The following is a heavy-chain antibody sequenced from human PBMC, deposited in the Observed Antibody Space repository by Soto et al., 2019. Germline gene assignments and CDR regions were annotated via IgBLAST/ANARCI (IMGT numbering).Heavy chain of an antibody. V-gene: IGHV1-3*01. CDR2: INAVNGNT. J-gene: IGHJ5*02. D-gene: IGHD6-13*01. Sequence: AAVKVSCKACGYTFTSYAMHWVRQAPGKRLEWMGWINAVNGNTKYSQKFQGRVTITRDTSASTAYMELSSLRSEDTAVYYCARHVAAAAIDPWGQGTLVTVSS. CDR1: GYTFTSYA. CDR3: ARHVAAAAIDP.